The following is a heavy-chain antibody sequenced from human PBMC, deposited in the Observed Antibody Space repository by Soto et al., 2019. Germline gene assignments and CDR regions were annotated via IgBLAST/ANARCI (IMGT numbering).Heavy chain of an antibody. D-gene: IGHD6-19*01. CDR1: GFTFTSDS. CDR2: ISSHGRDI. Sequence: GGSLRVSCEASGFTFTSDSMTWVRQAPGKGLEWVSSISSHGRDIFYADSVKGRFTISRDNAKDSLHLQMNSLTGEDSAVYYCARGAALAGKLDLWGQGT. CDR3: ARGAALAGKLDL. V-gene: IGHV3-21*06. J-gene: IGHJ4*02.